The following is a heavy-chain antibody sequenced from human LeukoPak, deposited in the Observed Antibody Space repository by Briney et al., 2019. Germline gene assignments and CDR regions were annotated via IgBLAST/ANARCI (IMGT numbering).Heavy chain of an antibody. CDR2: INSDGYSI. J-gene: IGHJ5*01. V-gene: IGHV3-74*03. CDR1: GFTFSSYS. Sequence: GGSLRLSCAASGFTFSSYSMNWVRQAPGKGLVWVSRINSDGYSITYADSVKGRFTISRDNAKNTLYLQMNSLIAEDTAVYFRTRAGYSSGFDSWGQGTLVTVSS. CDR3: TRAGYSSGFDS. D-gene: IGHD6-19*01.